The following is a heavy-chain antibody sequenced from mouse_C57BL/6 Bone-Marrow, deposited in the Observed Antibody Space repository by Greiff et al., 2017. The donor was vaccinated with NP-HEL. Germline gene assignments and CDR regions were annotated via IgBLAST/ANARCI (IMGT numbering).Heavy chain of an antibody. CDR1: GYTFTDYY. J-gene: IGHJ2*01. V-gene: IGHV1-26*01. CDR2: INPNNGGT. CDR3: AIGVYYGSSSLDY. Sequence: EVQLQQSGPELVKPGASVKISCKASGYTFTDYYMNWVKQSHGKSLEWIGDINPNNGGTSYNQKFKGKATLTVDKSSSTAYMELRSLTSEDSAVYYCAIGVYYGSSSLDYWGQGTTLTVSS. D-gene: IGHD1-1*01.